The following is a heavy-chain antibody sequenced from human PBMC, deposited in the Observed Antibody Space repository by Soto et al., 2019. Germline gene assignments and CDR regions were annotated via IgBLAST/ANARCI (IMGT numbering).Heavy chain of an antibody. CDR1: GGSISNFH. J-gene: IGHJ4*02. Sequence: KTSETLSLTCNVSGGSISNFHLSWIRQPPGKGLEWIGYIYYSGNYYNPSLTSRVSMSLDKSKNQFSLHLKSVTAADTALYFSALGGYNYGRPFDFWGQGTRVTV. D-gene: IGHD5-18*01. CDR3: ALGGYNYGRPFDF. CDR2: IYYSGN. V-gene: IGHV4-59*01.